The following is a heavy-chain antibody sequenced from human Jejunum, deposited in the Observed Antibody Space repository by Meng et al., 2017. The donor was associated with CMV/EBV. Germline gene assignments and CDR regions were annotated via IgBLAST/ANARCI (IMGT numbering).Heavy chain of an antibody. CDR1: GDSISNGDYY. D-gene: IGHD3-16*01. V-gene: IGHV4-30-4*08. CDR2: IYYSGNT. J-gene: IGHJ4*02. Sequence: VSGDSISNGDYYWTWIRQSPGKGLEWIDYIYYSGNTFYNPSLQSRVSISVDTSKNQFSLNLGSVTAADTALYYCATRLSASAQIDNWGQGTPVTVSS. CDR3: ATRLSASAQIDN.